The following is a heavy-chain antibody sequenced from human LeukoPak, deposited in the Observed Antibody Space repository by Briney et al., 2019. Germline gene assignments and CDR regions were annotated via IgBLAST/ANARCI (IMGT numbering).Heavy chain of an antibody. J-gene: IGHJ6*04. CDR2: ISSSGSTI. CDR3: AELGITMIGGV. V-gene: IGHV3-11*04. D-gene: IGHD3-10*02. CDR1: GVTFSDNY. Sequence: GETLRLSCAASGVTFSDNYMSWVRQAPGKGMERASYISSSGSTIYYADSAKGRFTIIRDNAKNSLYLQMNSLRAEDTAVYYCAELGITMIGGVWGKGTTVTISS.